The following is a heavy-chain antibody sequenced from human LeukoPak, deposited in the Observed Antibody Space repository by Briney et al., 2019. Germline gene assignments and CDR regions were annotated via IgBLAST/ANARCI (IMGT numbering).Heavy chain of an antibody. D-gene: IGHD5-24*01. CDR1: GFMFSSNW. CDR2: IKEDGTET. V-gene: IGHV3-7*03. CDR3: AKEGRSLQTY. J-gene: IGHJ4*02. Sequence: GGSLRLSCAASGFMFSSNWMSWVRLAPGKGLEWVANIKEDGTETYYVDSVKGRFTISRDNAKNSLYLQMNSLRVEDTAVYYCAKEGRSLQTYWGQGTLISVSS.